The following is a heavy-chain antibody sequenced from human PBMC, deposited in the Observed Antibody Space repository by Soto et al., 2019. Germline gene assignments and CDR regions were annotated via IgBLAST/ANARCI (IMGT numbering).Heavy chain of an antibody. V-gene: IGHV4-31*03. CDR1: GGSISSGGYY. CDR2: IYYSGST. D-gene: IGHD1-26*01. Sequence: SETLSLTCTVSGGSISSGGYYWSWIRQHPGEGLEWIGYIYYSGSTYYNPSLKSRVTISVDTSKNQFSLKLSSVTAADTAVYYCARSAATDYYYYYGMDVWGQGTTVTVSS. CDR3: ARSAATDYYYYYGMDV. J-gene: IGHJ6*02.